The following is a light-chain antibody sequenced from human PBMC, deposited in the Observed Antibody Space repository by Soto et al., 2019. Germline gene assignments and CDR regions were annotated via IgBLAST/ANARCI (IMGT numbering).Light chain of an antibody. CDR1: SSDVGGYNY. V-gene: IGLV2-8*01. CDR3: SSYAGSNNLYV. Sequence: QSALTQPPSASGSPGQSVTISCTGTSSDVGGYNYVSWYQHHPGKAPKLMIYEVSQRPSGVPDRCSGSKSGNTASLTVSGLQAEDEADYYCSSYAGSNNLYVFGTGTKLTVL. J-gene: IGLJ1*01. CDR2: EVS.